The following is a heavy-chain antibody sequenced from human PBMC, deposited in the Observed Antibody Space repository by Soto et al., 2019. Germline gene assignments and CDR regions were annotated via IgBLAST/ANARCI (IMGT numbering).Heavy chain of an antibody. V-gene: IGHV3-11*01. D-gene: IGHD6-6*01. J-gene: IGHJ6*03. Sequence: GGSLRLSCAASGFTFSDYYMSWIRQAPGKGLEWVSYISSSGSTIYYADSVKGRFTISRDNAKNSLYLQMNSLRAEDTAVYYCARDRRYSSSSRYYYYYMDVWGKGTTVTVSS. CDR3: ARDRRYSSSSRYYYYYMDV. CDR1: GFTFSDYY. CDR2: ISSSGSTI.